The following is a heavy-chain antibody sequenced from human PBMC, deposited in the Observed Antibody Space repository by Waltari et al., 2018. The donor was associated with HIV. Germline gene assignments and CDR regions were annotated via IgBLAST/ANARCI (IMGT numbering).Heavy chain of an antibody. CDR2: IWYDGSNK. J-gene: IGHJ6*02. V-gene: IGHV3-33*01. Sequence: QVQVVQSGGGVVQPGRSLRLSCAGAGFTFSRYGMHWVRQAQGKGLEWVALIWYDGSNKYYADSVKGRFAISRDNSKNTVYLQMNSLRAEDTAVYYCARDRSSSWYGKDYYYFGMDVWGQGTTVTVSS. CDR1: GFTFSRYG. CDR3: ARDRSSSWYGKDYYYFGMDV. D-gene: IGHD6-13*01.